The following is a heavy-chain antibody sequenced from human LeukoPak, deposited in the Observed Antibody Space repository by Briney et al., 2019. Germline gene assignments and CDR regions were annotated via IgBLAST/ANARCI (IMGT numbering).Heavy chain of an antibody. CDR3: ARKYIYGLD. V-gene: IGHV3-66*01. CDR2: TYSGGTT. Sequence: GGSLRLSCTASGFTVSSNYMSWVRQAPGKGLEWVSVTYSGGTTYYADSVKGRFTVSRDNSKNTLYLQMHSLRAEDTAVYYCARKYIYGLDWGQGTLVTVAS. CDR1: GFTVSSNY. J-gene: IGHJ4*02. D-gene: IGHD2/OR15-2a*01.